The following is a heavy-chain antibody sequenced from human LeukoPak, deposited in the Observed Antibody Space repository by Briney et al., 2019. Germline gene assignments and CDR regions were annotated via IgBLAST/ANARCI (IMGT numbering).Heavy chain of an antibody. V-gene: IGHV4-61*02. J-gene: IGHJ4*02. CDR1: GGSISSGSYY. CDR2: IYTSGST. CDR3: ARESRWNSGTLSR. D-gene: IGHD2-2*01. Sequence: SETLSLTCTVSGGSISSGSYYWSWIRQPAGKGLEWIGRIYTSGSTNYNPSLKSRVTISVDTSKNQFSLKLSSVTAADTAVYYCARESRWNSGTLSRWGQGTLVTVSS.